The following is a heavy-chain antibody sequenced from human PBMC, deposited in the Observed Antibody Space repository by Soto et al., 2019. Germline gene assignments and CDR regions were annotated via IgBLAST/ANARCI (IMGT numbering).Heavy chain of an antibody. CDR1: GFTFSSYA. V-gene: IGHV3-30-3*01. CDR2: ISYDGSNK. J-gene: IGHJ6*02. Sequence: GGSLRLSCAASGFTFSSYAMHWVRQAPGKGLEWVAVISYDGSNKYYADSVKGRFTISRDNSKNTLYLQMNSLRAEDTAVYYCARDLLSGSYFPSYYYYYYGMDVWGQGTTVTVSS. D-gene: IGHD1-26*01. CDR3: ARDLLSGSYFPSYYYYYYGMDV.